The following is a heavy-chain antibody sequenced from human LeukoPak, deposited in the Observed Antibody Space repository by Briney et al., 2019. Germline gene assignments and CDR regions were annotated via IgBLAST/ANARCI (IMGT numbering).Heavy chain of an antibody. CDR1: GFKFSDSW. CDR2: ISGSGGST. J-gene: IGHJ6*02. V-gene: IGHV3-23*01. D-gene: IGHD2-2*01. Sequence: PGGSLRLSCAASGFKFSDSWMSWVRQAPGKGLEWVSAISGSGGSTYYADSVKGRCTISGDNSKNTLYLRMNSLRAEDAAVYYWARLGPAPLILKYYGMDVWGQGNTVTVSS. CDR3: ARLGPAPLILKYYGMDV.